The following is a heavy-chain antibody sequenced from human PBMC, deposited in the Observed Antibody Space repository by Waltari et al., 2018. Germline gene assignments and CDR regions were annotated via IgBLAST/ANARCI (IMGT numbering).Heavy chain of an antibody. CDR3: AGDRGIPPWPQLADY. CDR2: ISSSSNYI. J-gene: IGHJ4*02. CDR1: GFTFSSYS. Sequence: EVQLVESGGGLVKPGGSLSLPCAASGFTFSSYSMNWVRQAPGRGLEGVSSISSSSNYIYYVYAGKGRFTIARDNAKNSLYMQMNSLRADDTAVYYCAGDRGIPPWPQLADYWGQGTLVTVSS. V-gene: IGHV3-21*03. D-gene: IGHD3-10*01.